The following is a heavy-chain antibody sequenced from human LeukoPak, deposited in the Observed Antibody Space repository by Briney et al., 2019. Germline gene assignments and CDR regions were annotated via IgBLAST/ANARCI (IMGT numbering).Heavy chain of an antibody. CDR1: GYTFIGNG. CDR2: INGYNGNT. CDR3: VRSGYCSGASCYGEGIDY. Sequence: ASVKVSCKASGYTFIGNGITWVRQAPGQGLEWMGWINGYNGNTAYAQMLAGRFTMTTDTSTTTAYMELRGLRSDDTAVYYCVRSGYCSGASCYGEGIDYWGQGTLVTVSS. D-gene: IGHD2-2*01. V-gene: IGHV1-18*01. J-gene: IGHJ4*02.